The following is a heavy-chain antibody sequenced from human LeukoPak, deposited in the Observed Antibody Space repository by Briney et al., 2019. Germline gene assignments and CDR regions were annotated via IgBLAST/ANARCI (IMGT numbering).Heavy chain of an antibody. Sequence: SETLSLTCTVSGGSISSGSYYWRWIRQPAGKGLEWIGRIYTSGSTNYNPSPKSRVTISVDTSKNQFSLKLSSVTAADTAVYYGARDAHSGIMGDGAPYYDYYMDVSGKGTTVTVSS. CDR1: GGSISSGSYY. D-gene: IGHD3-10*01. CDR2: IYTSGST. CDR3: ARDAHSGIMGDGAPYYDYYMDV. J-gene: IGHJ6*03. V-gene: IGHV4-61*02.